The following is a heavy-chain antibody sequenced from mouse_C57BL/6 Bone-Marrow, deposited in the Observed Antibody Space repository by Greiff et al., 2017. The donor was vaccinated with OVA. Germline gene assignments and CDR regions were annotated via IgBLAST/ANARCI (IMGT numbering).Heavy chain of an antibody. J-gene: IGHJ3*01. CDR2: IHPNSGST. Sequence: VNLDPPCPELVKPGASVKLSCKASGYTFTSYWMHWVKQRPGQGLEWIGMIHPNSGSTNYNEKFKSKATLTVDKSSSTAYMQLSSLTSEDSAVYYCARMGLRRAWFAYWGQGTLVTVSA. V-gene: IGHV1-64*01. CDR3: ARMGLRRAWFAY. D-gene: IGHD2-4*01. CDR1: GYTFTSYW.